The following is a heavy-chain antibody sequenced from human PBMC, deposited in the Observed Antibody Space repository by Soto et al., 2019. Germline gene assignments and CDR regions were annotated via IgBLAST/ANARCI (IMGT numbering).Heavy chain of an antibody. Sequence: KSSETLSLTCTVSGGSISSGGYYWSWIRQHPGKGLEWIGYIYYSGSTYYNPSLKSRVTISVDTSKNQFSLKLSSVTAADTAVYYCARISLNDYYYYYGMDVWGQGTTVTVSS. CDR1: GGSISSGGYY. CDR3: ARISLNDYYYYYGMDV. CDR2: IYYSGST. V-gene: IGHV4-31*03. J-gene: IGHJ6*02.